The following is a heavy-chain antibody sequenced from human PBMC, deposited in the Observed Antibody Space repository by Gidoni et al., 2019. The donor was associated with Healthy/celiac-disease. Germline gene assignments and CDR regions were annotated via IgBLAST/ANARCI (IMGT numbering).Heavy chain of an antibody. CDR1: GFTFSRYA. V-gene: IGHV3-30-3*01. D-gene: IGHD3-3*01. CDR2: ISYDGSNK. Sequence: QVQLVESGGGVVQPGRSLRLSCAASGFTFSRYAMQWVRQAPGKGLEWVAFISYDGSNKYYADSVKGRFTISRDNSKNTLYLQMNSLRAEDTAVYYCAREGRWLLSPYSPLDYWGQGTLVTVSS. J-gene: IGHJ4*02. CDR3: AREGRWLLSPYSPLDY.